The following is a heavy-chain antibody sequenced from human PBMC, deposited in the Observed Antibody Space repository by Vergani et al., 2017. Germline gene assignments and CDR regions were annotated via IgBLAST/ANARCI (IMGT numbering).Heavy chain of an antibody. Sequence: QVQLVESGGGVVQPGRSLRLSCAASGFTFSSYAMHWVRQAPGKGLEWVAVISYDGSNKYYADSVKGRFTISRDNSKNTLYLQMNSLRSEDTAVYYCSREATFEYYYYYYVDVWGKGTTVTVSS. D-gene: IGHD2/OR15-2a*01. CDR3: SREATFEYYYYYYVDV. J-gene: IGHJ6*03. CDR2: ISYDGSNK. CDR1: GFTFSSYA. V-gene: IGHV3-30*01.